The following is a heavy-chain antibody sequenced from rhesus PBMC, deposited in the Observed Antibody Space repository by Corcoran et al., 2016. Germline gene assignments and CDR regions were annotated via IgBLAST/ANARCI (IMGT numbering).Heavy chain of an antibody. J-gene: IGHJ5-1*01. CDR1: GFSSIAYY. CDR2: ISYTGGST. V-gene: IGHV3S18*01. CDR3: ARAQVVVDLDV. D-gene: IGHD3-16*01. Sequence: EVQLVESGGGLAKPGGPLGLSVPASGFSSIAYYCNWVGQPPGRGLEWGSVISYTGGSTYYADSVKGRFTSSRENAKNTLYLQMDSLRAEDTAVYYCARAQVVVDLDVWGPGVLVTVSS.